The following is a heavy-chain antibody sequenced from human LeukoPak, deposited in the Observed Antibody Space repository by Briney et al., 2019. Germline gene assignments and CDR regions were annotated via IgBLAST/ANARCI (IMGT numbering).Heavy chain of an antibody. J-gene: IGHJ4*02. CDR1: GFTFSSYW. V-gene: IGHV3-74*01. D-gene: IGHD1-7*01. CDR2: ITRDGSGT. Sequence: GGSLRLSCAASGFTFSSYWMHWVRQAPGKGLVWVSRITRDGSGTTYADSVKGRFTISRDNAKNTVYLQMNSLRAEDTAMYYCARDWNYAGDYWGQGTLVTVSS. CDR3: ARDWNYAGDY.